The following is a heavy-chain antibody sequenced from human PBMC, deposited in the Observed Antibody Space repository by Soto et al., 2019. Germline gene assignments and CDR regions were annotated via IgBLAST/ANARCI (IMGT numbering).Heavy chain of an antibody. Sequence: GGSLRLSCAASGFTFSSYAMSWVRQAPGKGLEWVSAISGSGGSTYYADSVKGRFTISRDNSKNTLYLQMNSLRAEDTAVYYCAKDDKCSSTSCYAHYFDYWGQGPLVTVSS. V-gene: IGHV3-23*01. CDR3: AKDDKCSSTSCYAHYFDY. CDR1: GFTFSSYA. J-gene: IGHJ4*02. D-gene: IGHD2-2*01. CDR2: ISGSGGST.